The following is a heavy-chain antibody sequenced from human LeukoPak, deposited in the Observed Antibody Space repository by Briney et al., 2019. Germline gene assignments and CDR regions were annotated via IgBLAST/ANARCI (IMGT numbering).Heavy chain of an antibody. Sequence: GGSLRLSCAASGFTFYDYAMSWVRQPPGKGLEWVSLIRDGDGRTHYADSVKGRFTISRDNSKNTLYLQTRSLRAEDTAVYYCARASTTVPNLLDHWGRGTLVTVSS. D-gene: IGHD4-17*01. CDR1: GFTFYDYA. J-gene: IGHJ4*02. CDR3: ARASTTVPNLLDH. CDR2: IRDGDGRT. V-gene: IGHV3-23*01.